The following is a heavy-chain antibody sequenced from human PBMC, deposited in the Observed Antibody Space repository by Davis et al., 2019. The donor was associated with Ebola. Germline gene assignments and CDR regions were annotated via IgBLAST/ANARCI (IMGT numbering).Heavy chain of an antibody. Sequence: SETLSLTCAVYAGSFSGYHWSWIRQPPEKGLEWIGDINHSGSANYHPSLKRRVTISEDTSKNQFSLKLSSVTAADTAVYYCARVRVAGTRVYYYYYGMDVWGQGTTVTVSS. V-gene: IGHV4-34*01. CDR2: INHSGSA. CDR3: ARVRVAGTRVYYYYYGMDV. D-gene: IGHD6-19*01. CDR1: AGSFSGYH. J-gene: IGHJ6*02.